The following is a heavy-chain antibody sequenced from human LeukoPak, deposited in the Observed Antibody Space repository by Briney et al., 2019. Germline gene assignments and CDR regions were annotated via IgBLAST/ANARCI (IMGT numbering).Heavy chain of an antibody. J-gene: IGHJ3*02. Sequence: ASVKVSCKAAGYTFTGYYMHWVRQAPGQGLEWMGWINPNSGGTNYAQKFQGRGTMTRDTSISTAYMELSRLRSDDPAVYYCTRYYYDSSGYLDAFDIWGQGTMVTVSS. CDR1: GYTFTGYY. CDR2: INPNSGGT. V-gene: IGHV1-2*02. D-gene: IGHD3-22*01. CDR3: TRYYYDSSGYLDAFDI.